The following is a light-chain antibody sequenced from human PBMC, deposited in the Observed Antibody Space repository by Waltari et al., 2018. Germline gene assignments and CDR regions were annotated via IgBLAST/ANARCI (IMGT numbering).Light chain of an antibody. CDR3: CSYVGSGTWV. Sequence: QSALTQPASVSGSPGQSITTSSPGTSSDVAIYIFFFCFHQHPGKAPKFMIYELSRRPSGVSNRFSGSKSGNTASLTISGLQAEDEADYYCCSYVGSGTWVFGGGTRLTVL. V-gene: IGLV2-23*02. CDR1: SSDVAIYIF. CDR2: ELS. J-gene: IGLJ3*02.